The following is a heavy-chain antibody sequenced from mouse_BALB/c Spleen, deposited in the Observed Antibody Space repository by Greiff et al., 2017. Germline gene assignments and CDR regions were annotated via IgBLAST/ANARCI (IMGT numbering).Heavy chain of an antibody. CDR2: ISYDGSN. CDR3: ARVGSRGGYAMDY. J-gene: IGHJ4*01. CDR1: GYSITSGYY. D-gene: IGHD1-1*01. Sequence: EVQLHESGPGLVKPSQSLSLTCSVTGYSITSGYYWNWIRQFPGNKLEWMGYISYDGSNNYNPSLKNRISITRDTSKNQFFLKLNSVTTEDTATYYCARVGSRGGYAMDYWGQGTSVTVSS. V-gene: IGHV3-6*02.